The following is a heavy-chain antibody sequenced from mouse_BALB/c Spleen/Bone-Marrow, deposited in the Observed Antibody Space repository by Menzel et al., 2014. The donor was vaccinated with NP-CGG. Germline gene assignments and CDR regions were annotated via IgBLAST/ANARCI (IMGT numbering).Heavy chain of an antibody. CDR3: ATEVSGIYYAMDY. CDR2: INPYNDYT. D-gene: IGHD2-10*02. V-gene: IGHV1S45*01. CDR1: GYTFTNHH. Sequence: VHVKQSGAELVRPGASVKISCKAFGYTFTNHHINWVKQRPGQGLDWIGYINPYNDYTSYNQKFKGKATLTVDKSSSTAYMELSGLTSEDSAVYYCATEVSGIYYAMDYWGQGTSVTVSS. J-gene: IGHJ4*01.